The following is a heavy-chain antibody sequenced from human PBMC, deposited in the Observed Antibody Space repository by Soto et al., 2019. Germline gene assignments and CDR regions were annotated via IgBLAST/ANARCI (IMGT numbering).Heavy chain of an antibody. D-gene: IGHD3-10*01. CDR1: GYTFTSYG. J-gene: IGHJ4*02. CDR2: ISAYNGNT. CDR3: ARDSHYYGSGSYLALGY. V-gene: IGHV1-18*01. Sequence: QVQLVQSGAEVKKPGASVKVSCKASGYTFTSYGISWVRQAPGQGLEWMGWISAYNGNTNYAQKLQGRVTMTTDTSTSTAYMELRSLRSDDTAVYYCARDSHYYGSGSYLALGYWGQGTLVTVSS.